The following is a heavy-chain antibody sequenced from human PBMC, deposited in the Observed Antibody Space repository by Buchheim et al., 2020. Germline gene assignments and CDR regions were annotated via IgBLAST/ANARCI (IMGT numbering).Heavy chain of an antibody. CDR3: ARQETGLYSGLGLGMFDP. CDR1: GGSISSSSYY. V-gene: IGHV4-39*01. CDR2: IYYSGST. J-gene: IGHJ5*02. Sequence: QLQLQESGPGLVKPSETLSLTCTVSGGSISSSSYYWGWIRQPPGKGLEWIGSIYYSGSTYYNPSLKSRVTISVDTSKNQFSLKLSSVTAADTAVYYCARQETGLYSGLGLGMFDPWGQGTL. D-gene: IGHD5-12*01.